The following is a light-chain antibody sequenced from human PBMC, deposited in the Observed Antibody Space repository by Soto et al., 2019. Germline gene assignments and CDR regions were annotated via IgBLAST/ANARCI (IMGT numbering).Light chain of an antibody. CDR1: SSDVGGYNY. CDR2: EVS. V-gene: IGLV2-8*01. Sequence: QSALTQPPSASGSPGQSVTISCTGTSSDVGGYNYVSWYQQHPGKAPKLMIYEVSNRPFGGSDRVSGYKSGNAASLTVSGLQAEDEADYYCSSYAGRNNGVFGGGTKVTVL. CDR3: SSYAGRNNGV. J-gene: IGLJ3*02.